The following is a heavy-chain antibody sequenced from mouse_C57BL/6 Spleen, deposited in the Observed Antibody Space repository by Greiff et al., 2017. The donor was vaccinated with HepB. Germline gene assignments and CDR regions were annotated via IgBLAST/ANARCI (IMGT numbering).Heavy chain of an antibody. V-gene: IGHV2-6*01. J-gene: IGHJ4*01. CDR3: ASMGNSGAMDY. D-gene: IGHD2-1*01. CDR2: IWGVGST. Sequence: VMLVESGPGLVAPPQSLSITCTVSGFSLTSYGVDWVRQSPGKGLEWLGVIWGVGSTNYNSALKSRLSISKDNSKSQVFLKMNSLQTDDTAMYYCASMGNSGAMDYWGQGTSVTVSS. CDR1: GFSLTSYG.